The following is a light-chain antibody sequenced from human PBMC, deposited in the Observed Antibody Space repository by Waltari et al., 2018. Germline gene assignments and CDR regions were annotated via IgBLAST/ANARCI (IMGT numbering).Light chain of an antibody. Sequence: QSVLTQPPSVSGAPGPRVTISCTGRFSNIGTSYDVHWYRQVPGTAPKLLIYGNNNRPSGVPDRVSGSKSGTSASLAITGLQAEDEADYFCQSYDNSLNAVIFGGGTKLTVL. CDR1: FSNIGTSYD. CDR3: QSYDNSLNAVI. CDR2: GNN. J-gene: IGLJ2*01. V-gene: IGLV1-40*01.